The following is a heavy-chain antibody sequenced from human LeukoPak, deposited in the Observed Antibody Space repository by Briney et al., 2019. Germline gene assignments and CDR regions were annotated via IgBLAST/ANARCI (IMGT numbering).Heavy chain of an antibody. CDR3: ARDPHYSNVLGIDY. CDR1: GFTFSSYA. CDR2: ISYDGSNK. D-gene: IGHD4-11*01. J-gene: IGHJ4*02. Sequence: GGSLSLSCAASGFTFSSYAMHWVRQAPGKGLEWVAVISYDGSNKYYADSVKGRFTISRDNSKNTLYLQMNSLRAEDTAVYYCARDPHYSNVLGIDYWGQGTLVTVSS. V-gene: IGHV3-30*04.